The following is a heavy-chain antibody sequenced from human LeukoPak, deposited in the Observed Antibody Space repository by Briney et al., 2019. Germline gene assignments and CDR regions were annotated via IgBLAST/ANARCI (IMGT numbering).Heavy chain of an antibody. CDR2: TYYRSRWYN. D-gene: IGHD1-14*01. CDR3: ARGTATVSYPINWFDP. Sequence: SQTLSLTCALSGDSVSSYSAAWNWIRQSPSRGLEWLGRTYYRSRWYNDYAISVKSRITINPDTSKNQFSLHLNSVTPGDTAVYYCARGTATVSYPINWFDPWGQGTLVTVSS. CDR1: GDSVSSYSAA. J-gene: IGHJ5*02. V-gene: IGHV6-1*01.